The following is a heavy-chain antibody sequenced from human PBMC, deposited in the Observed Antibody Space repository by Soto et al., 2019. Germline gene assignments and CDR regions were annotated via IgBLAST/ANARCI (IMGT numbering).Heavy chain of an antibody. CDR3: ARAASFDSSGSIPTSFYYYYGMDV. Sequence: SQTLSLTCAMSVDSVSSNSAAWNWIRQSPSRGLEWLGRTYYRSKWYNDYAVSVKSRITINPDTSKNQFSLQLNSVTPEDTAVYYCARAASFDSSGSIPTSFYYYYGMDVWGQGTTVTVSS. V-gene: IGHV6-1*01. D-gene: IGHD3-22*01. CDR2: TYYRSKWYN. J-gene: IGHJ6*02. CDR1: VDSVSSNSAA.